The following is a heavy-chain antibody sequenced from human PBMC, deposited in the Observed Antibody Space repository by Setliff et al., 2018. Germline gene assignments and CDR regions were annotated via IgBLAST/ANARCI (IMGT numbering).Heavy chain of an antibody. D-gene: IGHD2-21*02. J-gene: IGHJ6*02. Sequence: GGSLRLSCVASGFTFSNYGMHWVRQAPGKGLEWVALIWNDGSSKFYGDSVKGRFTISRDNSKNTLYLQMDSLRAEDTDVYYCARNWVTAQHYYYGMDVWGQGTTVTVSS. CDR2: IWNDGSSK. CDR3: ARNWVTAQHYYYGMDV. V-gene: IGHV3-33*01. CDR1: GFTFSNYG.